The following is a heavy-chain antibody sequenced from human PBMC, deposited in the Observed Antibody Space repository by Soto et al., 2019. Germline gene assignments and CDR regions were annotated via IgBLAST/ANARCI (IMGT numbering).Heavy chain of an antibody. Sequence: ASVRVSGKASGYTFTSYEINWVRQATGQGLEWMGWMNPNSGNTGYAQKFQGRVTMTRNTSISTAYMELSSLRSEDTAVYYCARGMLDKYSSGRTFDYWGQGTLVTAPQ. J-gene: IGHJ4*02. CDR3: ARGMLDKYSSGRTFDY. CDR1: GYTFTSYE. V-gene: IGHV1-8*01. D-gene: IGHD6-19*01. CDR2: MNPNSGNT.